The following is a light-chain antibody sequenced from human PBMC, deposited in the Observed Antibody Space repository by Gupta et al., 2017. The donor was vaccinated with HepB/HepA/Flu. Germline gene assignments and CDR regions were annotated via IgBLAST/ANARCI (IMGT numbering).Light chain of an antibody. CDR1: QSVSTY. V-gene: IGKV3-11*01. CDR2: DSC. J-gene: IGKJ4*01. Sequence: EIVLTQSPATLSLSPGEGATLSCRTSQSVSTYLAWYQQKPGQAPRLLIYDSCNRATGIPARFSGSGSGTEFTLTISSLEPEDFAVYFCQHRSNWPLTFGGGTKVEI. CDR3: QHRSNWPLT.